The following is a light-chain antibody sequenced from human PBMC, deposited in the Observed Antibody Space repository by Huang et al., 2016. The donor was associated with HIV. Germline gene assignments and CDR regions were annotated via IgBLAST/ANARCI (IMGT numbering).Light chain of an antibody. CDR1: QSILYSSTDKSY. V-gene: IGKV4-1*01. Sequence: DIVMTQSPDSLAVSLGERATINCKSRQSILYSSTDKSYLAWYHQKPGQPPKLLISWASTRESGVPDRFSGSGSGTDFTLTISSLQAEDVAVYYCQQYYSSPFTFGPGTKVDIK. CDR2: WAS. CDR3: QQYYSSPFT. J-gene: IGKJ3*01.